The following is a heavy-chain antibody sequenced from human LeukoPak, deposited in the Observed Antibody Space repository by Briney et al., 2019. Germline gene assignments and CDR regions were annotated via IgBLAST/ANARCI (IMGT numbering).Heavy chain of an antibody. CDR3: ARDRSISAAGDTY. Sequence: GGSLRLSCAASGFTFSRYSMNWVRQAPGKGLEWVSSITSASTYINYADSVKGRFTISRDNAENSLYLQMNSLRAEDTAVYYCARDRSISAAGDTYWGQGTLVTVSS. J-gene: IGHJ4*02. CDR2: ITSASTYI. CDR1: GFTFSRYS. V-gene: IGHV3-21*01. D-gene: IGHD6-13*01.